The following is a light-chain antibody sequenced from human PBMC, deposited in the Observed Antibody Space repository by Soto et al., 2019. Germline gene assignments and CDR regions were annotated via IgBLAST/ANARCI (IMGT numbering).Light chain of an antibody. J-gene: IGKJ1*01. CDR3: LQYHNLWA. V-gene: IGKV3-15*01. CDR2: CAS. Sequence: ILMTQSPATVSVSPGESATLSCRASQNIYYNVAWYQQRPGQAPRLLIYCASTRAPGVPARFSGSGSGTEFTLTISSLQPEDFTVYSCLQYHNLWAFGQGTKVEI. CDR1: QNIYYN.